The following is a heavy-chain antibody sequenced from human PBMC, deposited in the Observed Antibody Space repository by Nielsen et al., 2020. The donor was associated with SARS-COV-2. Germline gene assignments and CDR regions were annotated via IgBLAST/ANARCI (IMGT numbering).Heavy chain of an antibody. CDR1: GYTFTSYY. CDR3: ARGGLPSSTSGDAFDI. D-gene: IGHD2-2*01. Sequence: ASVKVSCKASGYTFTSYYMHWVRQAPGQGLEWMGIINPSDGSTSYAQKFQGRVTMTRDTSTSTVYMELSSLRSEDTAVYYCARGGLPSSTSGDAFDIWGQGTMVTVSS. J-gene: IGHJ3*02. V-gene: IGHV1-46*01. CDR2: INPSDGST.